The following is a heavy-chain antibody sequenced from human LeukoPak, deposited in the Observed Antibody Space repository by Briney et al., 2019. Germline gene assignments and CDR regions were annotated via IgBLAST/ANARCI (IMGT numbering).Heavy chain of an antibody. CDR3: AKEPEFGELTSSYMDV. J-gene: IGHJ6*03. Sequence: GGSLRLSCAASGFTFSTYGMHWVRQAPGKGLEWVAFIRHDGSNIHYADSVKGRFTISRDNSKNTLYLQMNSLRAEDTVVYYCAKEPEFGELTSSYMDVWGKGTTVTISS. CDR2: IRHDGSNI. V-gene: IGHV3-30*02. D-gene: IGHD3-10*01. CDR1: GFTFSTYG.